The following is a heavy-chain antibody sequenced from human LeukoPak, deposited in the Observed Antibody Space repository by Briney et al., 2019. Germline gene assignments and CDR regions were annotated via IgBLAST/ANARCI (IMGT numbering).Heavy chain of an antibody. D-gene: IGHD6-19*01. J-gene: IGHJ4*02. CDR1: GGSISSYY. Sequence: SETLSLTCTVSGGSISSYYWSWIRQPPGKGLEWIGYIYYSGSTNYNPSLKSRVTISVDTSKNQFSLKLSSVTAADTAVYYCARGDRQQWLVLIDYWGQGTLVTVSS. CDR2: IYYSGST. CDR3: ARGDRQQWLVLIDY. V-gene: IGHV4-59*01.